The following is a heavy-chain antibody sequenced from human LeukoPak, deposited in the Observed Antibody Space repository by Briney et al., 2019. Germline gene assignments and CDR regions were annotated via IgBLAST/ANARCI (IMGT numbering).Heavy chain of an antibody. CDR2: VSADGSVK. D-gene: IGHD5-18*01. CDR1: GFTFSDYG. Sequence: PGGSLRLSCAASGFTFSDYGMNWVRQAPGKGLEWVAVVSADGSVKHYADSVKGRFTGSRDNSRNTLYLQINSLRVEDTAVYYCAKEAGYNYAPLDYWGQGTRVTVTS. J-gene: IGHJ4*02. CDR3: AKEAGYNYAPLDY. V-gene: IGHV3-30*18.